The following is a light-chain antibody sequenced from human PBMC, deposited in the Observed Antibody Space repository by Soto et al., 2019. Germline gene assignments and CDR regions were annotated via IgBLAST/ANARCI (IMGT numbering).Light chain of an antibody. V-gene: IGKV1-5*01. CDR1: QSIAYW. CDR3: QQYNSFSKT. CDR2: AAS. Sequence: DIQMTQSPSRLSASVGDRVTITCRASQSIAYWLAWYQQKPGKAPNLRIYAASTLETGGPSRFNGSGYGTEFTLTIASLQPDDYATYYCQQYNSFSKTFGRGTKVDIK. J-gene: IGKJ1*01.